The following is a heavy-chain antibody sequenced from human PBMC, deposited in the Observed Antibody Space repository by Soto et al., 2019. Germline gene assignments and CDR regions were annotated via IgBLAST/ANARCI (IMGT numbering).Heavy chain of an antibody. Sequence: ASVKVSCKASGYTFTGYYMHWVRQAPGQGLEWMGWINPNSGGTNYAQKFQGRVTMTRDTSISTAYMELSRLRSDDTAVYYCARVVGADMGAGYWGQGTLVTVSS. V-gene: IGHV1-2*02. CDR2: INPNSGGT. J-gene: IGHJ4*02. CDR3: ARVVGADMGAGY. D-gene: IGHD2-15*01. CDR1: GYTFTGYY.